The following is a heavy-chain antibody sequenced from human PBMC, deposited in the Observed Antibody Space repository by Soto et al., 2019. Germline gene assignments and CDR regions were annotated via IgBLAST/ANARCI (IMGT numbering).Heavy chain of an antibody. CDR1: GYTFTGYH. CDR3: ARLLSEEVGALHY. J-gene: IGHJ4*02. V-gene: IGHV1-2*02. Sequence: QVQLVQSGAEVKKPGASVKVSCKTSGYTFTGYHVHWVRQAPGQGLEWMGWIHPNSGGTSYAQTFQGRVTMTRDTSISTAYMELSRLRSDDTAVYYCARLLSEEVGALHYWGQGTLVTVSS. CDR2: IHPNSGGT. D-gene: IGHD1-26*01.